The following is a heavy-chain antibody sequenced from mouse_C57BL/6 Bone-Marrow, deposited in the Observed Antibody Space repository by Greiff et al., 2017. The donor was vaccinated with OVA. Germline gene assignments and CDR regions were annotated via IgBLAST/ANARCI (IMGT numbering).Heavy chain of an antibody. D-gene: IGHD1-1*01. CDR1: GFTIKDDY. J-gene: IGHJ2*01. Sequence: VQLQQSGAELVRPGASVKLSCTASGFTIKDDYMHWVKQRPEQGLEWIGWIDPENGDTEYASKFPGKGTITADTASYTGYLQLSSLTSEDADVYYCTITTVVATGDYWGQGTTLTVSS. CDR2: IDPENGDT. CDR3: TITTVVATGDY. V-gene: IGHV14-4*01.